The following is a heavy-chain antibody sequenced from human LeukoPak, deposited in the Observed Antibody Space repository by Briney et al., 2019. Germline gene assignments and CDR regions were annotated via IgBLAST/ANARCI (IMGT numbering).Heavy chain of an antibody. J-gene: IGHJ5*02. Sequence: PERSLRLSCAASGFTFATFAMSWVRQAPGKGLEWVSGMVGSGESYYAGSVKGRFTMSRDNPKTTVYLQMNSLRVEDTAIYYCAKDLHYNDGRWEFDPWGQGTLVTVSS. CDR3: AKDLHYNDGRWEFDP. D-gene: IGHD5-24*01. CDR1: GFTFATFA. V-gene: IGHV3-23*01. CDR2: MVGSGES.